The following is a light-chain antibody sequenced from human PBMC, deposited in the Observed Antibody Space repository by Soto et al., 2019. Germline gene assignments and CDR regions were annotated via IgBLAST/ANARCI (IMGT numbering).Light chain of an antibody. J-gene: IGKJ4*01. Sequence: EIVLTQSPGTLSFSPGERATLSCRASQSVSSSYLAWYQQKPGQAPRLVIYGASSRSTGIPDRFSGSGSGTDFTLTISRLEPEDFAVYYCQQYGSSLNFGGGNKGDIK. CDR3: QQYGSSLN. V-gene: IGKV3-20*01. CDR2: GAS. CDR1: QSVSSSY.